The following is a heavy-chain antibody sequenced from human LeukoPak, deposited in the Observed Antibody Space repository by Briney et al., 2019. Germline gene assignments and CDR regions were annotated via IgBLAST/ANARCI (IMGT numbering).Heavy chain of an antibody. CDR3: ARVGRLAAAIYYY. D-gene: IGHD2-2*02. CDR1: GYTFTSYD. J-gene: IGHJ4*02. CDR2: MNPNSGNT. Sequence: GASVRVSCKASGYTFTSYDINWVRQATGQGLEWMGWMNPNSGNTGYAQKFQGRVTMTRNTSISTAYMELSSLRSEDTAVYYCARVGRLAAAIYYYWGQGTLVTVSS. V-gene: IGHV1-8*01.